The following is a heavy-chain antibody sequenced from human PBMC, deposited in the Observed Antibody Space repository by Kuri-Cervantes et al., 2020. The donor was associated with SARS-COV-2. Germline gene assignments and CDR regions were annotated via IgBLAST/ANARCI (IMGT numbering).Heavy chain of an antibody. D-gene: IGHD6-19*01. J-gene: IGHJ5*02. CDR2: ISSSSSYI. V-gene: IGHV3-21*01. Sequence: GVLKISCAASGFPFSSYSMNWVRQAPGKGLEWVSSISSSSSYIYYADSVKGRFTISRDNAKNSLYLQMNSLRAEDTAVYYCARKAPYSSGAGWFDPWGQGTLVTVSS. CDR3: ARKAPYSSGAGWFDP. CDR1: GFPFSSYS.